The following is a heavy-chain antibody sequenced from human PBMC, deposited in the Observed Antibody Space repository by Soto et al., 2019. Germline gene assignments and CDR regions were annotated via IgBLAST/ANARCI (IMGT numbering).Heavy chain of an antibody. CDR1: GGSIKTDYYF. CDR3: ARRRGGWYSLCDY. V-gene: IGHV4-39*01. D-gene: IGHD6-19*01. CDR2: IYYTGSI. Sequence: QLQLQESGPGLVKPSETLSLTCTVSGGSIKTDYYFWGWIRQSPGKGLEWIGSIYYTGSIYYNPPVRSRITISVDTSKNQFSMKLSCVTAADTAVYYCARRRGGWYSLCDYWGQGTLVTVFS. J-gene: IGHJ4*02.